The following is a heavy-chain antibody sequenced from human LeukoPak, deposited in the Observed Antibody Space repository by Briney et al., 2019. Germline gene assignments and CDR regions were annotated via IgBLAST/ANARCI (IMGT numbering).Heavy chain of an antibody. D-gene: IGHD2-2*01. J-gene: IGHJ1*01. CDR3: ARVIQLPNEYFQH. Sequence: ASVKVSCKASGGTFSSYAISWVRQAPGQGLEWMGGIIPIFGTANYAQKFQGRVTVTADESTSTAYMELSSLRSEDTAVFYCARVIQLPNEYFQHWGQGTLVTVSS. CDR1: GGTFSSYA. V-gene: IGHV1-69*13. CDR2: IIPIFGTA.